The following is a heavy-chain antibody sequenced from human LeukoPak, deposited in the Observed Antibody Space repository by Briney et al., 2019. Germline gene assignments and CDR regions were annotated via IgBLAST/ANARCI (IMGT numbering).Heavy chain of an antibody. J-gene: IGHJ3*02. D-gene: IGHD3-22*01. CDR1: GGSISSGGYY. Sequence: SQTLSLTCTVSGGSISSGGYYWSWIRQHPGKGLEWIGYIYYSGSTYYNPSLKSRVTISVDTSKNQFSLKLSSVTAADTAVYYCARCAGYYDSSGSYPDAFDIWGQGTMVTVSS. CDR2: IYYSGST. CDR3: ARCAGYYDSSGSYPDAFDI. V-gene: IGHV4-31*03.